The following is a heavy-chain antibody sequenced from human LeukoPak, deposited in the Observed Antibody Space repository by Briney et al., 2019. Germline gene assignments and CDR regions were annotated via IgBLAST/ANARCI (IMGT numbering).Heavy chain of an antibody. CDR3: ASESSYVDAFDI. Sequence: SETLSLTCTVSGGSISSYYWSWIRQPAGKGLEWIGRIYTSGSTNYNPSLKSRVTISVDTSKNQFSLKLSSVTAADTAVYYCASESSYVDAFDIWGQGTMVTVSS. CDR1: GGSISSYY. D-gene: IGHD5-18*01. CDR2: IYTSGST. J-gene: IGHJ3*02. V-gene: IGHV4-4*07.